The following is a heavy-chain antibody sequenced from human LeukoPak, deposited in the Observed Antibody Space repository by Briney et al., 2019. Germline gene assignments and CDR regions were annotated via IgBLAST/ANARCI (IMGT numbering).Heavy chain of an antibody. V-gene: IGHV3-33*01. CDR2: IWDDGSNK. CDR3: ARARTAGIAARPSYFDY. J-gene: IGHJ4*02. D-gene: IGHD6-6*01. Sequence: GRSLRLSCAASGFTFSSYGMHWVRQAPGKGLEWVAVIWDDGSNKYYADSVKGRFTISRDNAKNSLYLQMNSLRAEDTAVYYCARARTAGIAARPSYFDYWGQGTLVTVSS. CDR1: GFTFSSYG.